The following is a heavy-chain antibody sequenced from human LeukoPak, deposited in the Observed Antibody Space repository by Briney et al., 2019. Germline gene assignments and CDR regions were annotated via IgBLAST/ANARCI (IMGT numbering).Heavy chain of an antibody. CDR2: ISGSGGST. CDR3: AKRELVLGSGRYFDY. D-gene: IGHD6-6*01. CDR1: GFTFSSYA. J-gene: IGHJ4*02. Sequence: GGSLTLSCAASGFTFSSYAMSWLRQAPGKGLEWVSAISGSGGSTYYADSVKGRFTISRDNSKNTLYLQMNSLRAEDTAVYYCAKRELVLGSGRYFDYWGQGTLVTVSS. V-gene: IGHV3-23*01.